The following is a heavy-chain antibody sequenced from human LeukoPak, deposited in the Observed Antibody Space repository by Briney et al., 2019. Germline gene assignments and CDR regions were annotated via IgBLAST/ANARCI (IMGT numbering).Heavy chain of an antibody. CDR1: GFTFSSYG. CDR3: AELGITMIGGV. CDR2: ISSSSSYI. J-gene: IGHJ6*04. V-gene: IGHV3-21*01. Sequence: GGSLRLSCAASGFTFSSYGMHWVRQAPGKGLEWVSSISSSSSYIYYADSVKGRFTISRDNAKNSLYLQMNSLRAEDTAVYYCAELGITMIGGVWGKGTTVTISS. D-gene: IGHD3-10*02.